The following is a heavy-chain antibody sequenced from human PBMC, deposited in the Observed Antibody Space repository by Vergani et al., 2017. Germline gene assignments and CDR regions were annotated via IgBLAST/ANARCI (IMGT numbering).Heavy chain of an antibody. CDR2: IWLDGSKT. Sequence: QVQLVESGGGVVQPGGSLRLSCTASGFTFRSNGMHWVRQAPGKGLEWVAFIWLDGSKTYYVDSVKGRFTISRDNSKNTLFLQMNSLRPEDTAIYYCAKMGSVVVTEVAYYFDYWGQGTLVTVSS. V-gene: IGHV3-30*02. D-gene: IGHD2-21*02. CDR3: AKMGSVVVTEVAYYFDY. J-gene: IGHJ4*02. CDR1: GFTFRSNG.